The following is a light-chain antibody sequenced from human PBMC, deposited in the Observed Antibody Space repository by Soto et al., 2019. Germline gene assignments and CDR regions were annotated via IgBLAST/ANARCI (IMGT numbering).Light chain of an antibody. CDR1: QSVSSSY. CDR2: GAS. CDR3: QQYGYSFRA. Sequence: EILLTQSPGTLSLSPGERATLSCRASQSVSSSYLSWYQLKPGQAPRLLIYGASSSATGIPDRFSGSGSGTDFTLTISRLELEDFAVYYCQQYGYSFRAFGQGTKVEL. J-gene: IGKJ1*01. V-gene: IGKV3-20*01.